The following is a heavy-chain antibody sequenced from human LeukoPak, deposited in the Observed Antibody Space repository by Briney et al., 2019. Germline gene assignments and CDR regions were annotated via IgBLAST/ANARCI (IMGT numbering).Heavy chain of an antibody. J-gene: IGHJ4*02. CDR3: ASGYCSSPSCYPLDC. V-gene: IGHV4-59*08. CDR2: IYYSGST. D-gene: IGHD2-2*03. Sequence: SETLSLTCAVSGGSISSYYWSWIRQPPGKGLEWIGYIYYSGSTNYNPSLKSRVTISVDTSKNQFSLKLSSVTAADMAVYFSASGYCSSPSCYPLDCWGQGTLVSVSS. CDR1: GGSISSYY.